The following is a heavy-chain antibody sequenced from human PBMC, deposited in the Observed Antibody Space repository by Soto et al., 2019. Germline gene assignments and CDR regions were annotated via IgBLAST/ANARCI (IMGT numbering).Heavy chain of an antibody. CDR3: ARDRGAGAYYYGMDV. V-gene: IGHV3-30-3*01. J-gene: IGHJ6*02. D-gene: IGHD6-19*01. CDR2: ILYDGNNK. Sequence: GGSLRLSCAAFGFTFSSHAMHRVRQAPGKGLEWVAVILYDGNNKYYADSVKGRFTISRDNSKNTLYLQMNSLRAEDTAVYYCARDRGAGAYYYGMDVWGQGTTVTVSS. CDR1: GFTFSSHA.